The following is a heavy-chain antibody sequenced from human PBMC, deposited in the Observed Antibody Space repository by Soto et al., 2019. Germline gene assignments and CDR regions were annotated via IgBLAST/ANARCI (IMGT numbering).Heavy chain of an antibody. D-gene: IGHD2-21*02. Sequence: EVQLLESGGGLGQPGGSLRLSCAASGLTFSSHATSWVRQAPGKGLEWVSVISGSGGGTYYADSVKGRFTISRDNSKNTLYLQMNSLRAEDTAVYYCAKDLCGGDCYRGFDIWGQGTMVTVSS. CDR3: AKDLCGGDCYRGFDI. J-gene: IGHJ3*02. CDR2: ISGSGGGT. CDR1: GLTFSSHA. V-gene: IGHV3-23*01.